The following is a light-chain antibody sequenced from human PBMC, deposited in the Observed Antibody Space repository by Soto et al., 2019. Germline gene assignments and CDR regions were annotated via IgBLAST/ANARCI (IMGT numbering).Light chain of an antibody. J-gene: IGLJ3*02. CDR3: SSYTTSSTLE. V-gene: IGLV2-14*01. Sequence: QSALTQPASVSGSPGQSITISCTGTSSDIGAYNYVSWYQQHPGKTPKLMIYGVTNRPSGVSNRFSGSKSGSTASLTISGLQAEDEGDYYCSSYTTSSTLEFGGGTKLTVL. CDR1: SSDIGAYNY. CDR2: GVT.